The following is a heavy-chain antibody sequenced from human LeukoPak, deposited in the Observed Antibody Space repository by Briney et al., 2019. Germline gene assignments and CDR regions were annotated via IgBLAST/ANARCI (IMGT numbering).Heavy chain of an antibody. Sequence: GESLKISCKGSGYSFTSYWIARVGQMPGTGLEWMGMIYPGDSDTRYSPSSQGQVTISAYTCISTAYLQCSSLKASDTVMYYGGREGSYFDYWAQGTLVTVSS. CDR1: GYSFTSYW. CDR2: IYPGDSDT. CDR3: GREGSYFDY. V-gene: IGHV5-51*01. J-gene: IGHJ4*02.